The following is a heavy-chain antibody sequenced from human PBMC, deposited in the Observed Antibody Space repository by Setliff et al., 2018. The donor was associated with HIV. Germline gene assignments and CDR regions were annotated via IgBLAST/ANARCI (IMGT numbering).Heavy chain of an antibody. D-gene: IGHD6-13*01. CDR1: GFTFYSYA. CDR2: VHVGGGRT. CDR3: AGPFPGQGAAARENDAFDI. J-gene: IGHJ3*02. Sequence: PGGSLRLSCAVSGFTFYSYAMHWVRQAPGQRPEWVSVVHVGGGRTDYADSVKGRFTISRDNSKNTLYLQMNSLKADDTAVYYCAGPFPGQGAAARENDAFDICGQGTMVTVSS. V-gene: IGHV3-NL1*01.